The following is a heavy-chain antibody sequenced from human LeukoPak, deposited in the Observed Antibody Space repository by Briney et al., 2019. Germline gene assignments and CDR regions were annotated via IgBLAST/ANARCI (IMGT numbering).Heavy chain of an antibody. CDR3: ARKGSGSYYFLPDH. CDR2: ISAYNGNT. CDR1: GGTFSSYA. Sequence: ASVKVSCKASGGTFSSYAISWVRQAPGQGLEWMGWISAYNGNTNYAQKLQGRVTMTTDTSTSTAYMELRSLRSEDTAVYYCARKGSGSYYFLPDHWGQGTLVTVSS. V-gene: IGHV1-18*01. J-gene: IGHJ4*02. D-gene: IGHD1-26*01.